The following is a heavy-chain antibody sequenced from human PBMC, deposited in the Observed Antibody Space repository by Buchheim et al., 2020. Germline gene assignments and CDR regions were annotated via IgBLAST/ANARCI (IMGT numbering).Heavy chain of an antibody. V-gene: IGHV3-49*04. D-gene: IGHD3-16*01. CDR3: TRMEPDFSGIRSPVWGAYYYYMDV. Sequence: EVQLVESGGGLVQPGRSLRLSCATSGFTFGEYAMSWVRLAPGKGLECVGFINSEAYGGTKEHAASVKGRFTISRDASKSIAYLQMNSLKTEDRAVYYWTRMEPDFSGIRSPVWGAYYYYMDVWGKGTT. CDR1: GFTFGEYA. CDR2: INSEAYGGTK. J-gene: IGHJ6*03.